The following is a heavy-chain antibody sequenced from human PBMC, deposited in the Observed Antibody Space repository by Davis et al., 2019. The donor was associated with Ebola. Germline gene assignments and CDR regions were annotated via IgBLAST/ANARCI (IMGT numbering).Heavy chain of an antibody. J-gene: IGHJ6*02. Sequence: GSLRLSCAVSGGSISSSNWWSWVRQPPGKGLEWIGEIYHSGSTNYNPSLKSRVTISVDTSKNQFSLKLSSVTAADTAVYYCARDLRYYYYGMDVWGQGTTVTVSS. CDR3: ARDLRYYYYGMDV. V-gene: IGHV4-4*02. CDR1: GGSISSSNW. D-gene: IGHD4-17*01. CDR2: IYHSGST.